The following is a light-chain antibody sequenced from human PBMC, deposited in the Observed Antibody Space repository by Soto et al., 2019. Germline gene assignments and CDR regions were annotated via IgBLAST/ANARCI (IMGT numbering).Light chain of an antibody. V-gene: IGKV3-20*01. Sequence: DILFTQSPGTLSLSPWSRATPSLRSGQSVRGTSLAWYQHKPGQAPRLLIYDASSRATGIPDRFSGGGSGTDFTLTISRLETEDFAVYYCQHSGSSPPITFGPATRLEIK. CDR2: DAS. J-gene: IGKJ5*01. CDR1: QSVRGTS. CDR3: QHSGSSPPIT.